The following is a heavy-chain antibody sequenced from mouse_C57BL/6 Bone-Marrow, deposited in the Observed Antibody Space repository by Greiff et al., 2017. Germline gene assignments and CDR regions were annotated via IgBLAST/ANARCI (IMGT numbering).Heavy chain of an antibody. CDR1: GYTFPSYW. J-gene: IGHJ1*03. V-gene: IGHV1-64*01. CDR2: IHPNSGST. CDR3: ARWGYYKEGYWYFDV. D-gene: IGHD2-12*01. Sequence: VQLQQPGAELVKPGASVKLSCKASGYTFPSYWMHWVKQRPGQGLGWIGLIHPNSGSTNYNAKFKSKATLTVDKSSSTAYMQLSSLTCEDSAVYYGARWGYYKEGYWYFDVWGTGTTVTVSS.